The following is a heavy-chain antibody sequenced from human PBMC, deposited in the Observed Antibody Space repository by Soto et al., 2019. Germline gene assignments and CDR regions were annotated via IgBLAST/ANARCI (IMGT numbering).Heavy chain of an antibody. D-gene: IGHD4-17*01. CDR1: GGTFSSYA. V-gene: IGHV1-69*12. Sequence: QVQLVQSGAEVKKPGSSVKVSCKASGGTFSSYAISWVRQAPGQGLEWMGGIIPIFGTANYAQKFQGRVTITADESTSTAYMELSSLRSEDTAVYYCASTVTTIGYSYYYGMDVLGQGTTVTVSS. CDR3: ASTVTTIGYSYYYGMDV. J-gene: IGHJ6*02. CDR2: IIPIFGTA.